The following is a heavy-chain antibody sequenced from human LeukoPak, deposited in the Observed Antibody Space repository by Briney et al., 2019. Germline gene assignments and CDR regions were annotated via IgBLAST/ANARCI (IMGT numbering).Heavy chain of an antibody. Sequence: PSQTLSLTCTVSGGSISSGSYYWSWLRQPAGKGLEWIGRIYTSGSTNYNPSLKSRVTISVDTSKNQFSLKLSSVTAADTAVYYCAREGRYCSSTSCRYYMDVWGKGTTVTVSS. D-gene: IGHD2-2*01. CDR3: AREGRYCSSTSCRYYMDV. J-gene: IGHJ6*03. V-gene: IGHV4-61*02. CDR2: IYTSGST. CDR1: GGSISSGSYY.